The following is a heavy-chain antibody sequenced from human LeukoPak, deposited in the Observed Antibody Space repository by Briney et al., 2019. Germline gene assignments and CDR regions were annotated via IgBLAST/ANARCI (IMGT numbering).Heavy chain of an antibody. D-gene: IGHD6-13*01. V-gene: IGHV3-21*01. CDR1: GFTFSSYS. J-gene: IGHJ4*02. CDR3: ARDRAIAAAGTSIDY. CDR2: ISSSSSYI. Sequence: GGSLGLSCAASGFTFSSYSMNWVRQAPGKGLEWVSSISSSSSYIYYADSVKGRFTISRDNAKNSLYLQMNSLRAEDTAVYYCARDRAIAAAGTSIDYWGQGTLVTVSS.